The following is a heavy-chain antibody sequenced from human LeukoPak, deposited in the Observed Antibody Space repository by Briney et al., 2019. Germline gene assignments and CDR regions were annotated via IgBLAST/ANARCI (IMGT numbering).Heavy chain of an antibody. CDR3: ARDASGSGGASIYNWFDP. Sequence: GASVKVSCKASGGTFSSYAISWVRQAPGQGLEWMGGIIPIFGTANYAQKFQGRVTITADESTSTAYMGLSSLRSEDTAVYYCARDASGSGGASIYNWFDPWGQGTLVTVSS. CDR2: IIPIFGTA. D-gene: IGHD6-19*01. CDR1: GGTFSSYA. V-gene: IGHV1-69*13. J-gene: IGHJ5*02.